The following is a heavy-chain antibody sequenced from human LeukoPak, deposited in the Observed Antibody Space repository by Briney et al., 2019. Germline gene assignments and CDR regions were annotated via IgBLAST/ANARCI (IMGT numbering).Heavy chain of an antibody. V-gene: IGHV3-23*01. Sequence: GGSLRLSCVASGFPFSSYWMTWVRQAPGKGLEWDSVIGGSGGSTYYADSVKGRFTISRDNSKNTLYLQMNSLRAEDTAVYYCAKMEVVTADDKYFQYWGQGTLVTVSS. D-gene: IGHD2-21*02. CDR2: IGGSGGST. CDR1: GFPFSSYW. CDR3: AKMEVVTADDKYFQY. J-gene: IGHJ1*01.